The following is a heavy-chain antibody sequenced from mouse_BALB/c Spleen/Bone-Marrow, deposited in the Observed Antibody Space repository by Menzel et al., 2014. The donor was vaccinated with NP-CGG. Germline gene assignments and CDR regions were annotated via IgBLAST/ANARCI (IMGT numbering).Heavy chain of an antibody. J-gene: IGHJ3*01. D-gene: IGHD2-4*01. Sequence: EVQLQQSGPELVKPGASVKISCKASGYSFTGYFMNWVMQSHGKSLEWIGRINPYNGDTFYNQKFKDKATLTIDKSSSTAHMELRSLESEDSAVYYCARIYDYDRGAWFAYWGQGTLVTVSA. CDR3: ARIYDYDRGAWFAY. V-gene: IGHV1-20*02. CDR2: INPYNGDT. CDR1: GYSFTGYF.